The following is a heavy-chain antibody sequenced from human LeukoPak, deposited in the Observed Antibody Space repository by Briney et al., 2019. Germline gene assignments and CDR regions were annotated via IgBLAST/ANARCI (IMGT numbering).Heavy chain of an antibody. D-gene: IGHD4-17*01. J-gene: IGHJ6*02. CDR2: ISAYNGNT. V-gene: IGHV1-18*01. CDR3: ARLIGDYQYLTYYYYYGMDV. CDR1: GYTFTSYG. Sequence: ASVKVSCKASGYTFTSYGISWVRQAPGQGLEWMGWISAYNGNTNYAQKLQGRVTTTTDTSTSTAYMELRSLRSDDTAVYYCARLIGDYQYLTYYYYYGMDVWGQGTTVTVSS.